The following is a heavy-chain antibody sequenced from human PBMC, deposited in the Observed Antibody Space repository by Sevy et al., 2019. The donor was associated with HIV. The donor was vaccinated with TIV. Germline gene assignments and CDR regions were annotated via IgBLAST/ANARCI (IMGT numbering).Heavy chain of an antibody. CDR3: ARDLDYGERMAGSSGYYGMDV. D-gene: IGHD4-17*01. CDR1: GGSISSYY. CDR2: IYTSGST. Sequence: SETLSLTCTVSGGSISSYYWSWIRQPAGKGLEWIGRIYTSGSTNYNPSLKSRVTMSVDTSKNQFSLKLSSVTAADTALYYCARDLDYGERMAGSSGYYGMDVWGQGTTVTVSS. J-gene: IGHJ6*02. V-gene: IGHV4-4*07.